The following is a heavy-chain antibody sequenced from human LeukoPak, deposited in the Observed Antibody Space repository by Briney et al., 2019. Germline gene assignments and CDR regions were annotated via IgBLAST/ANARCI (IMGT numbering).Heavy chain of an antibody. CDR1: GYTFTSYG. J-gene: IGHJ5*02. CDR3: AREEAVAGTFGWFDP. V-gene: IGHV1-18*01. D-gene: IGHD6-19*01. Sequence: ASVNVSCKASGYTFTSYGISWVRQAPGQGLEWMGWISAYNGNTNYAQKLQGRVTMTTDTSTSTAYMELRSLRSDDTAVYYCAREEAVAGTFGWFDPWGQGTLVTVSS. CDR2: ISAYNGNT.